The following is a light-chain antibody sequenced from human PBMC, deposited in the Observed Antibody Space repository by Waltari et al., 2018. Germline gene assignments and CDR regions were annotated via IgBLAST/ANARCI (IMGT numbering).Light chain of an antibody. J-gene: IGLJ3*02. CDR1: PGTVTPAYY. V-gene: IGLV7-43*01. CDR3: LLYYDGAQV. Sequence: QTVVTQEPSLTVSPGGTVTLTCASNPGTVTPAYYANWFQQKPGQAPRALIFSTVHRHSWTPARFSGSLLGGRAALTLSGAQPEDEAEYYCLLYYDGAQVFGGGTKLTVL. CDR2: STV.